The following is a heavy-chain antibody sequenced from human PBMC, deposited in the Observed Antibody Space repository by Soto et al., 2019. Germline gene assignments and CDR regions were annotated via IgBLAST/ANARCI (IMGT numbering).Heavy chain of an antibody. Sequence: PGGSLRLSCAASGFTFDDYAMHWVRQAPGKGLEWVAGIRWNSGSIDYADSVKGRFTISRDNAKNSLYLQMNSLRPEDTAFYYCTKGASASYNNRFDYWGQGTLVTVSS. CDR1: GFTFDDYA. D-gene: IGHD3-10*01. V-gene: IGHV3-9*01. J-gene: IGHJ4*02. CDR3: TKGASASYNNRFDY. CDR2: IRWNSGSI.